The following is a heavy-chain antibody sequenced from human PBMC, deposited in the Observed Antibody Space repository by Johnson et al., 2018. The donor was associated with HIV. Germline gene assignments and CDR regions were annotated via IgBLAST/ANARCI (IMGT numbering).Heavy chain of an antibody. J-gene: IGHJ3*02. CDR2: ISGRGGST. V-gene: IGHV3-23*04. Sequence: MLLVESGGGLVQPGRSLRLSCAASGFIVGRNYMTWVRQAPGKGLEWVSFISGRGGSTYYADSVKGRFTISRDNSKNTLYLQMNNLRAEDTAVYYCARDPFYYDSSDSFDIWGQGTMVTVSS. CDR3: ARDPFYYDSSDSFDI. CDR1: GFIVGRNY. D-gene: IGHD3-22*01.